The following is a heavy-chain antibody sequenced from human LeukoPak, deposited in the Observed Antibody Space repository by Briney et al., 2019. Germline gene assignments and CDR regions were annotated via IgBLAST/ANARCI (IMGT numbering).Heavy chain of an antibody. J-gene: IGHJ3*02. Sequence: GGSLRLSCAASGFTFSIYAMHWVRQAPGKGLEWVAALSYDGRDEYYADSVKGRVTISRDNSKNSLYLQMNSLRSEDTAVYYCARGSGIVTATLHAFDIWGLGTVVTVSS. CDR1: GFTFSIYA. V-gene: IGHV3-30*04. CDR3: ARGSGIVTATLHAFDI. D-gene: IGHD2-15*01. CDR2: LSYDGRDE.